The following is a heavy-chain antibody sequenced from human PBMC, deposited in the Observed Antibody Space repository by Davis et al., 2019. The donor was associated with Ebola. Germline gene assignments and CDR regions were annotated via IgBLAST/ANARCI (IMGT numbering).Heavy chain of an antibody. D-gene: IGHD5-18*01. CDR3: ARSIQLWGYYYYGMDV. Sequence: ASVTVSCKASGYTFIGYYMHWVRQAPGQGLEWMGRINPNSGDTNYAQKFQGRVTMTRDTSISTAYMELSRLRSDDTAVYYCARSIQLWGYYYYGMDVWGQGTTVTVSS. CDR1: GYTFIGYY. V-gene: IGHV1-2*06. J-gene: IGHJ6*02. CDR2: INPNSGDT.